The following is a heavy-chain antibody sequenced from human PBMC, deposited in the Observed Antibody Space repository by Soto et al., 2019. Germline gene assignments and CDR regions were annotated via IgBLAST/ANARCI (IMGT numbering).Heavy chain of an antibody. CDR1: GGTFSSYA. Sequence: QVQLVQSGAEVKKPGSSVKVSCKASGGTFSSYAISWVRQAPGQGREWMGGIIPIFGTANYAQKCQGRVTITADESTSTAYMELSSLRSEDTAVDYCASDSVYSSSGYYYYYGMDVWGQGTTVTVSS. V-gene: IGHV1-69*12. CDR2: IIPIFGTA. J-gene: IGHJ6*02. CDR3: ASDSVYSSSGYYYYYGMDV. D-gene: IGHD6-6*01.